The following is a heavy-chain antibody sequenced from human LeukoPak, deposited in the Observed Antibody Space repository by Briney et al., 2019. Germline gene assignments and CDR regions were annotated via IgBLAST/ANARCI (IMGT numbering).Heavy chain of an antibody. D-gene: IGHD3-10*01. CDR2: FNPNSGGT. V-gene: IGHV1-2*02. CDR1: GYTFTGYY. CDR3: ARDTYYYGSGSPNENWFDP. J-gene: IGHJ5*02. Sequence: AASVKVSCKASGYTFTGYYMHLVRQAPGPGLEWMGLFNPNSGGTNYAQKFQGRVTMTRDTSISTAYMELSRLRSDDTAVYYCARDTYYYGSGSPNENWFDPWGQGTLVTVSS.